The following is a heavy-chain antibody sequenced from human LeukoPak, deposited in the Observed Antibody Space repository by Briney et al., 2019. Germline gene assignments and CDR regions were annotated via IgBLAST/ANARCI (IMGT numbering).Heavy chain of an antibody. CDR2: ISWNSVSI. J-gene: IGHJ3*02. V-gene: IGHV3-9*03. CDR3: AKLISGDRDGFDI. D-gene: IGHD5-24*01. CDR1: GFSFEDSA. Sequence: GGSLRLSCAASGFSFEDSAMYWVRQAPGKGLEWVSGISWNSVSIGYADSVKGRFTISRDNAKNSLYLQMNSVRAEDMALYYCAKLISGDRDGFDIWGQGTMVILSS.